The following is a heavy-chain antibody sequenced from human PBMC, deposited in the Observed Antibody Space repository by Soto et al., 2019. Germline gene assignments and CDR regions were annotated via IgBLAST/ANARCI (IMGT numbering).Heavy chain of an antibody. CDR2: INHSGST. J-gene: IGHJ5*02. Sequence: SETLSLTCAVYGGSFSVYYWSWVRQPPGKGLEWIGEINHSGSTNYNPSLKSRVTISVDTSKNQFSLKLSSVTAADTAVYYCARSTSIAAAGTGWFDPWGQGTLVTVSS. CDR3: ARSTSIAAAGTGWFDP. V-gene: IGHV4-34*01. D-gene: IGHD6-13*01. CDR1: GGSFSVYY.